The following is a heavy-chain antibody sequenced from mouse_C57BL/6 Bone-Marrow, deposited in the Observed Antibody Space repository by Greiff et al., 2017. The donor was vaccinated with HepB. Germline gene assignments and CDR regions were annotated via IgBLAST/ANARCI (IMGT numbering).Heavy chain of an antibody. CDR2: INPGSGGT. CDR3: ARWDGYPFAY. J-gene: IGHJ3*01. D-gene: IGHD2-3*01. CDR1: GYAFTNYL. V-gene: IGHV1-54*01. Sequence: QPSGAELVRPGTSVKVSCKASGYAFTNYLIEWVKQRPGQGLEWIGVINPGSGGTNYNEKFKGKATLTADKSSSTAYMQLSSLTSEDSAVYFCARWDGYPFAYWGQGTLVTVSA.